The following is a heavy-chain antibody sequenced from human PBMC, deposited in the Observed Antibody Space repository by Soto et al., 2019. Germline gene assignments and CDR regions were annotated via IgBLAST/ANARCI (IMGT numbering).Heavy chain of an antibody. J-gene: IGHJ6*02. Sequence: QVQLVQSGAEVKKPGSSVKVSCKASGGTFSRYSITWVRQAPGHGLEWIGRIIPIVGIASYAQKSQGRVTITADESTSTAYMELSSLRSDDTAVYYCAREDRDRETGLVPAAIDGMDVWGQGTTVTVSS. CDR1: GGTFSRYS. CDR2: IIPIVGIA. V-gene: IGHV1-69*08. CDR3: AREDRDRETGLVPAAIDGMDV. D-gene: IGHD2-2*01.